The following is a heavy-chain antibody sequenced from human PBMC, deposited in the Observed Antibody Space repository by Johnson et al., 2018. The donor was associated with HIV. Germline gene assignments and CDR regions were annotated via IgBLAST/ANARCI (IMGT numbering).Heavy chain of an antibody. CDR3: ARVIMVRGVLDVFDI. D-gene: IGHD3-10*01. V-gene: IGHV3-30-3*01. CDR2: ISYDGSNK. CDR1: GFTFSSYA. Sequence: QVQLVESGGGVVQPGRSLRLSCAASGFTFSSYAMHWVRQAPGKGLEWVAVISYDGSNKYYADSVTGRFTISRDNSKNTLYLQMNSLRAEDTAVYYCARVIMVRGVLDVFDIWGQGTMVTVSS. J-gene: IGHJ3*02.